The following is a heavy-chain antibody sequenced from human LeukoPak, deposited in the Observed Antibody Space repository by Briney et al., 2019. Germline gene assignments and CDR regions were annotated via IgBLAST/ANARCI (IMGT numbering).Heavy chain of an antibody. J-gene: IGHJ3*02. D-gene: IGHD1-26*01. CDR3: ARDMYSGSSDAFDI. CDR2: IKEDGTQK. Sequence: GGSLRLSCAASGFTFNKSWMSWVRQAPGKGPEWVANIKEDGTQKYYVDSVRGRFTISRDNAENSLYLQMNSLRAEDTAVYYCARDMYSGSSDAFDIWGQGTMVTVSS. V-gene: IGHV3-7*01. CDR1: GFTFNKSW.